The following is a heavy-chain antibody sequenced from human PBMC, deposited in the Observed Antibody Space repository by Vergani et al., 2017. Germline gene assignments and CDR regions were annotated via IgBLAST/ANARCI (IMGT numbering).Heavy chain of an antibody. CDR2: LSASDRRT. J-gene: IGHJ3*02. Sequence: EVQLVESGGGLVQPGGSLRLSCAASGSTFSSYAMHWVRQAPGKGLEWVSTLSASDRRTHYADSVKGRFTISRDNSKNTLFLHMNSLRPEDTAVYYCAKVCLSEVAGTFGAFDSWGQGTMVTVSS. CDR3: AKVCLSEVAGTFGAFDS. V-gene: IGHV3-23*04. D-gene: IGHD6-19*01. CDR1: GSTFSSYA.